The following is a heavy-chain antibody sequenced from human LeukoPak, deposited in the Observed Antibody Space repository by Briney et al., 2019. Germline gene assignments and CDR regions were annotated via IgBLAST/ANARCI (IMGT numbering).Heavy chain of an antibody. CDR3: AREATWGQWYFDH. J-gene: IGHJ4*02. CDR1: GFSFSNHG. V-gene: IGHV3-30*03. Sequence: PGGSLRLSCVASGFSFSNHGMHWVRQAPGKGLEWVSVIASDGGVKFYADSVKGRFTLSRDNSKNMFFLQMNFLTVEDTAIYYCAREATWGQWYFDHWGQGTPVTVSS. D-gene: IGHD6-19*01. CDR2: IASDGGVK.